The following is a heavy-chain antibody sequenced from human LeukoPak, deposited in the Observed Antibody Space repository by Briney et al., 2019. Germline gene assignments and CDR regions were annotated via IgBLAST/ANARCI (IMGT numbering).Heavy chain of an antibody. CDR2: ISAYNGNT. D-gene: IGHD3-22*01. J-gene: IGHJ3*02. CDR3: AREDYYGGAFDI. V-gene: IGHV1-18*01. Sequence: EASVEVSCKASGYTSTSYGISWVRQAPGQGLEWMAWISAYNGNTNYAQKLQGRVTMTTDTSTSTAYMELRSLRSDDTAVYYCAREDYYGGAFDIWGQGTMVTVSS. CDR1: GYTSTSYG.